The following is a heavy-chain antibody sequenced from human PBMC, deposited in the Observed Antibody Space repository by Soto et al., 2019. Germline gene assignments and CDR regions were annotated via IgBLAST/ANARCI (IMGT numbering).Heavy chain of an antibody. Sequence: EVQLVESGGGLVGPGRSLRLSCVASGFNFDDHAMNWVRLAPGKGLEWVSGISANGGFDGYANSVKGRFTISRDNAKNSLFLQMTSLRREDTAVYYCTRDIFRTITTVDYWGQGTLVTVSS. CDR3: TRDIFRTITTVDY. CDR1: GFNFDDHA. V-gene: IGHV3-9*01. D-gene: IGHD2-21*01. J-gene: IGHJ4*02. CDR2: ISANGGFD.